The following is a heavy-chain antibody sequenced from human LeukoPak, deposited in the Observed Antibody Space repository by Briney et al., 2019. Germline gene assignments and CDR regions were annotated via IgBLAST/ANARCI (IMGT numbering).Heavy chain of an antibody. J-gene: IGHJ6*02. CDR1: GYIFTSYD. CDR3: AKAGSYYDMDV. Sequence: ASVTVSCTASGYIFTSYDINWVRQAPGQGLEWMGWMNPNSDNTDYAQKFQGRVTMTRNTSISTAYMELSSLTSDDTAVYYCAKAGSYYDMDVWGQGTTVTVSS. CDR2: MNPNSDNT. V-gene: IGHV1-8*01.